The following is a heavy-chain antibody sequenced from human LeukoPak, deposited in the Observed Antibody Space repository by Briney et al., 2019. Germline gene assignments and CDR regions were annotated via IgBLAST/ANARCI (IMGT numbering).Heavy chain of an antibody. CDR1: GYTFTSYG. CDR3: ARVYCSSTSCYRAYYYGMDV. CDR2: ISAYNGNT. V-gene: IGHV1-18*01. Sequence: ASVKVSCKASGYTFTSYGISRVRQAPGQGLEWMGWISAYNGNTNYAQKLQGRVTMTTDTSTSTAYMELRSLRSDDTAVYYCARVYCSSTSCYRAYYYGMDVWGQGTTVTVS. D-gene: IGHD2-2*02. J-gene: IGHJ6*02.